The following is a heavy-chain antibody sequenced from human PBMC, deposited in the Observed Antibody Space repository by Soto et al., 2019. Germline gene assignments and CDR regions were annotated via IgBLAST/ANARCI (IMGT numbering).Heavy chain of an antibody. D-gene: IGHD1-26*01. J-gene: IGHJ4*02. V-gene: IGHV3-74*03. CDR1: GFTFSGHW. CDR2: IDTDGSTGGT. CDR3: ARGRGTYYADS. Sequence: PGGSLRLSCEASGFTFSGHWMHWVRRAPGKGLVWVSHIDTDGSTGGTSYADSVKGRFTVSRDDSNDRLYLQMNDLRVEDTAVYYCARGRGTYYADSWGQGTLVTV.